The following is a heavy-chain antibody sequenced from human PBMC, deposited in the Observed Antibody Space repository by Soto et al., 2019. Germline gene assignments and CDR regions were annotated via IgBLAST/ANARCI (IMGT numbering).Heavy chain of an antibody. CDR3: ATLAGSNYYDSSSYPDY. V-gene: IGHV1-46*01. J-gene: IGHJ4*02. D-gene: IGHD3-22*01. CDR1: GYTFTSYY. Sequence: ASVKVSCKASGYTFTSYYMHWVRQAPGQGLEWMGIINPSGGSTSYAQKFQGRVTMTRDTSTSTVYMELSSLRSEDTAVYYCATLAGSNYYDSSSYPDYWGQGTLVT. CDR2: INPSGGST.